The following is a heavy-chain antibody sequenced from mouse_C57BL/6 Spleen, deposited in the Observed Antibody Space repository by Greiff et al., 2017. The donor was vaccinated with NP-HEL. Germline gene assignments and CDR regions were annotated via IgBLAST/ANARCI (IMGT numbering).Heavy chain of an antibody. D-gene: IGHD2-2*01. CDR3: ARWLGTFDY. CDR2: INPGSGGT. J-gene: IGHJ2*01. Sequence: VQLQQSGAELVRPGTSVKVSCKASGYAFTNYLIEWVKQRPGQGLEWIGVINPGSGGTNYNEKFKGKATLTADKSSSTAYMQLSSLTSEDSAVYFCARWLGTFDYWGQGTTLTVSS. CDR1: GYAFTNYL. V-gene: IGHV1-54*01.